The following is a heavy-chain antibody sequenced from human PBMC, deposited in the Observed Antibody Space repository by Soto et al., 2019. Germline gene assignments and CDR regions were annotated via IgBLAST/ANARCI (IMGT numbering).Heavy chain of an antibody. J-gene: IGHJ4*02. V-gene: IGHV4-31*03. CDR3: ARGYRHSGHSSSSVFDY. D-gene: IGHD6-13*01. Sequence: QVQLQESGPGLVKPSQTLSLICTVSGGSINSGGYYWNWIRQHPGKGLEWIGYIFYSGSTYSNPYHRRRVTKSADTSENQSSLNLSSVTAADTAVYFCARGYRHSGHSSSSVFDYWGQGTLVNVS. CDR2: IFYSGST. CDR1: GGSINSGGYY.